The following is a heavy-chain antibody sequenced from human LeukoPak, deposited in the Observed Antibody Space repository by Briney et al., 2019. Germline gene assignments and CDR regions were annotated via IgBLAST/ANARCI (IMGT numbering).Heavy chain of an antibody. D-gene: IGHD3-10*01. V-gene: IGHV3-7*01. CDR2: IKQDGSDK. Sequence: GGSLRLSCTASGFTFSSYWMSWVRQTPGKGLEWVANIKQDGSDKYYVDSVKGRFTISRDNAKNSLYLQMNTLRGEDTAVYYCARIYHYYDSGSYMFDYWGQGTLVTVSS. J-gene: IGHJ4*02. CDR3: ARIYHYYDSGSYMFDY. CDR1: GFTFSSYW.